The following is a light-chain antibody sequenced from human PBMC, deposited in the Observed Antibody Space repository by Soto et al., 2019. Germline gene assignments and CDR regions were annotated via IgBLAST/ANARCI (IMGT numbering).Light chain of an antibody. CDR3: SSYTTSSTHV. CDR1: SSDVGGYNY. V-gene: IGLV2-14*01. CDR2: DVS. Sequence: QSALTQPASVSGSPGQSITISCTGTSSDVGGYNYACWYQQHPGKAPKLMMYDVSNRPSGVSNRFSGSKSGNTASLIISGLQAEDEADYYCSSYTTSSTHVFGTGTKLTVL. J-gene: IGLJ1*01.